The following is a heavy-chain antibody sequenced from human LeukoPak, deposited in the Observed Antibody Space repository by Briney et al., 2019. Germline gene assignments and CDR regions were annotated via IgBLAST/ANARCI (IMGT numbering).Heavy chain of an antibody. CDR3: ARAVVAATFYYYYYYMDV. D-gene: IGHD2-15*01. Sequence: SETLSLTCTVSGGSISSSSYYWGWIRQPPGKGLECLGSIYYSGSTYYTPSLKSRVTISVDTSKHQFSLKLSSVTAADTAVYYCARAVVAATFYYYYYYMDVWGKGTTVTVSS. CDR1: GGSISSSSYY. J-gene: IGHJ6*03. CDR2: IYYSGST. V-gene: IGHV4-39*01.